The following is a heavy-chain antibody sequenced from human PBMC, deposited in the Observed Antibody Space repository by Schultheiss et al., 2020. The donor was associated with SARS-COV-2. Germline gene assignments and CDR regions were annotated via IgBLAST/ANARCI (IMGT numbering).Heavy chain of an antibody. V-gene: IGHV3-30-3*01. CDR3: AKNRGYGSSGSRLDY. D-gene: IGHD3-22*01. CDR2: ISYDGSNK. CDR1: GFTFSSYA. J-gene: IGHJ4*02. Sequence: GGSLRLSCAASGFTFSSYAMHWVRQAPGKGLEWVAVISYDGSNKYYADSVKGRFTISRDNSKNTLYLQMNSLRAEDTAVYYCAKNRGYGSSGSRLDYWGQGTLVTVSS.